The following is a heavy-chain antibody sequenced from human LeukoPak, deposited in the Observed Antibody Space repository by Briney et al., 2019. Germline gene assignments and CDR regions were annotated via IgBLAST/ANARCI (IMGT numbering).Heavy chain of an antibody. CDR3: AAVVAVAGVKWFDP. CDR2: IYTSGST. CDR1: GGSISSYY. J-gene: IGHJ5*02. D-gene: IGHD6-19*01. Sequence: SETLSLTCTVSGGSISSYYWSWIRQPAGKGLEWIGRIYTSGSTNYNPSLKSRVTISVDTSKNQFSLKLSSVTAADTAVYYCAAVVAVAGVKWFDPWGQGTLVTVSS. V-gene: IGHV4-4*07.